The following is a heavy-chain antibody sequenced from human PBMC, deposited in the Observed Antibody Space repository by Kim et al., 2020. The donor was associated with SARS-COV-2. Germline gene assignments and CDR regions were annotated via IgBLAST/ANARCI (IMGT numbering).Heavy chain of an antibody. D-gene: IGHD1-26*01. V-gene: IGHV3-11*05. Sequence: ADDVNGRLSISRDNAKNAVYLEMSSLGAEDTAVYYCAKEGRISVEHAFDFWGQGTLVTVSS. CDR3: AKEGRISVEHAFDF. J-gene: IGHJ4*02.